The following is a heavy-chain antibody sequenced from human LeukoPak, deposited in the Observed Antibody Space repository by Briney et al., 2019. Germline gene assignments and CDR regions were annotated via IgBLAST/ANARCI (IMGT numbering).Heavy chain of an antibody. CDR3: ARLGSGSYWEHNWFDP. V-gene: IGHV1-69*13. CDR2: IIPIFGTA. J-gene: IGHJ5*02. CDR1: GGTFSSYA. Sequence: GASVKVSCKASGGTFSSYAISWVRQAPGQGLEWMGGIIPIFGTANYAQKFQGRVTITADESTSTAYMELSSLRSEDTAVYYCARLGSGSYWEHNWFDPWDQGTLVTVSS. D-gene: IGHD3-10*01.